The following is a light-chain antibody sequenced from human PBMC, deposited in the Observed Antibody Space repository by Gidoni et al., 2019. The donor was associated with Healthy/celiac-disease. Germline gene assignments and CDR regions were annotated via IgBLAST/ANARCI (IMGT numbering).Light chain of an antibody. Sequence: SSELTQDPAVSVALGQTVRITCQGDSLRSYYASWYQQKPGQAPVLVIYGKNNRPSGIPDRFSGSSSGNTASLTITGAQADDEADHYCNSRDSSGNHYVFGTGTKVTVL. CDR3: NSRDSSGNHYV. V-gene: IGLV3-19*01. CDR1: SLRSYY. J-gene: IGLJ1*01. CDR2: GKN.